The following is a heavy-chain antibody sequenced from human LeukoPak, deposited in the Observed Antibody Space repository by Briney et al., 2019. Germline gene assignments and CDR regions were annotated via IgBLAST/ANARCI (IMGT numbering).Heavy chain of an antibody. CDR3: ARGVEPLAANTLAY. CDR1: GFTVITND. V-gene: IGHV3-53*01. CDR2: LYSDGNT. Sequence: GGSLRLSCAASGFTVITNDMTWVRQAPGKGLEWVSVLYSDGNTKYADSVQGRFTISRDNSKNTLYLEMNSLSADDTAVYFCARGVEPLAANTLAYWGQGTLVTVSS. J-gene: IGHJ4*02. D-gene: IGHD1-14*01.